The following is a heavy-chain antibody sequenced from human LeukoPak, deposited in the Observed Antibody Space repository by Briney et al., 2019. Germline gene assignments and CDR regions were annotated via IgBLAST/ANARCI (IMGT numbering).Heavy chain of an antibody. Sequence: PSETLSLTCTVSGGSISSYYWSWLRQPPGKGLEWIGYIYYSGSTNYNPSLKSRVTTSVDTSKNQFSLKLSSVTAADTAVYYCARGSPRGYSYGYSFYDYWGQGTLVTVSS. J-gene: IGHJ4*02. D-gene: IGHD5-18*01. CDR3: ARGSPRGYSYGYSFYDY. V-gene: IGHV4-59*08. CDR2: IYYSGST. CDR1: GGSISSYY.